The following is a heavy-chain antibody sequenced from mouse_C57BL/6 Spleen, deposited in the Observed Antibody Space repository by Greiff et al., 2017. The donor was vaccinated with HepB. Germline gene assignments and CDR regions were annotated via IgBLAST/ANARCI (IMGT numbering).Heavy chain of an antibody. D-gene: IGHD2-4*01. CDR3: AREDYDYGYFDV. J-gene: IGHJ1*03. CDR1: GYAFSSYW. Sequence: QVQLQQSGAELVKPGASVKISCKASGYAFSSYWMNWVKQRPGKGLEWIGQIYPGDGDTNYNGKFKGKATLTADKSSSTAYMQLSSLTSEDSAVYFCAREDYDYGYFDVWGTGTTVTVSS. CDR2: IYPGDGDT. V-gene: IGHV1-80*01.